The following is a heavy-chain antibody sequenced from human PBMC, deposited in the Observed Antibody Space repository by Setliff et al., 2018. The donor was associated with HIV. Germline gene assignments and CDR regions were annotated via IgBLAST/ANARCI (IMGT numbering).Heavy chain of an antibody. J-gene: IGHJ6*03. CDR3: VRVSCSSWYSTPRNYYYSMDV. CDR2: INHSGRT. CDR1: GGSFSDNY. D-gene: IGHD6-13*01. V-gene: IGHV4-34*01. Sequence: SETLSLTCAVYGGSFSDNYWSWIRQSPGKGLEWIGEINHSGRTKYNPSLKSRVTTSVDTSKNQFSLRLSSVTAADTAVYYCVRVSCSSWYSTPRNYYYSMDVWGEGTTVTVSS.